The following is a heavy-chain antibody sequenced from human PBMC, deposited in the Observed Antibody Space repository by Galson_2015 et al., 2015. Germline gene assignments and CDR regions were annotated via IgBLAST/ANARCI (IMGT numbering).Heavy chain of an antibody. J-gene: IGHJ6*02. V-gene: IGHV5-51*03. CDR3: ARRGSGWSRDYYYYGMDV. Sequence: QSGAEVKKPGESLKISCKGSGYSFTSYWIGWVRQMPGKGLEWMGIIYPGDSDTRYSPSFQGQVTISADKSISTAYLQWSSLKASDTAMYYCARRGSGWSRDYYYYGMDVWGQGTTVTVSS. D-gene: IGHD6-19*01. CDR2: IYPGDSDT. CDR1: GYSFTSYW.